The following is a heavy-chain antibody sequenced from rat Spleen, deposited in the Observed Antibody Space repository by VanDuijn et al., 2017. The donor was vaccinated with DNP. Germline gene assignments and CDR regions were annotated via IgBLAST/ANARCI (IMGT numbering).Heavy chain of an antibody. D-gene: IGHD1-1*01. CDR2: ITYSGNT. V-gene: IGHV3-1*01. CDR1: GYSITSNY. Sequence: EVQLQESGPGLVKPSQSLSLTCSVTGYSITSNYWGWIRKFPGSEMEWIGHITYSGNTNYNPSLVSRISITRDTSKNQFFLQLNSLTTEDTATYYCARLRLEWEVRAMDAWGQGTSVTVSS. CDR3: ARLRLEWEVRAMDA. J-gene: IGHJ4*01.